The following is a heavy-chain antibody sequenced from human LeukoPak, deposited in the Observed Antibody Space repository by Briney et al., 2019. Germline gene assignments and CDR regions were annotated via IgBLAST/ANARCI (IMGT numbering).Heavy chain of an antibody. CDR3: ARAGSGSHYNGKNWFDP. J-gene: IGHJ5*02. CDR1: GDSISSGDYY. D-gene: IGHD3-10*01. CDR2: IYYSGST. V-gene: IGHV4-30-4*01. Sequence: SETLSLTCTVSGDSISSGDYYWSWIRQPPGTGLEWIGYIYYSGSTYYNPSLKSRVTISVQASKNQFSLKLSSVTAADTAVYYCARAGSGSHYNGKNWFDPWGQGTLVTVSS.